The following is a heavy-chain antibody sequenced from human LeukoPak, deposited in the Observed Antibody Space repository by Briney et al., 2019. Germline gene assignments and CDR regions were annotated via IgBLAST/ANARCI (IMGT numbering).Heavy chain of an antibody. CDR3: ATAWQYCDY. CDR2: ISKSGNNT. D-gene: IGHD5-12*01. J-gene: IGHJ4*02. CDR1: GFTFSSYA. V-gene: IGHV3-23*05. Sequence: GGSLRLSCAASGFTFSSYAMTWVRQAPGKGLEWVSGISKSGNNTYYADSVAGRLTISRDNSKNTLYLQMNSLRAEDTAVYYCATAWQYCDYWGQGTLVTVSS.